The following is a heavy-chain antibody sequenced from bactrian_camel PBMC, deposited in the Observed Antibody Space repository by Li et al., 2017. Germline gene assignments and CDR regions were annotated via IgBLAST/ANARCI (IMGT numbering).Heavy chain of an antibody. V-gene: IGHV3S53*01. CDR1: GNTHNRLC. J-gene: IGHJ4*01. CDR2: IDSNGVT. Sequence: HVQLVESGGGSVQAGGSLRLSCVASGNTHNRLCMAWFRQAPGKPREGVAAIDSNGVTSYADAVKGRFAISKDNAKSTLYLQMDRLKPDDTAVYYCAATGQMLSVAGCRTQGTQVTVS. D-gene: IGHD1*01.